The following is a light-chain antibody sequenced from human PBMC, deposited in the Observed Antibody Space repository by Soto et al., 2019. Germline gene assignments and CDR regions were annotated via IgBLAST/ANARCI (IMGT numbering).Light chain of an antibody. J-gene: IGLJ1*01. CDR3: CSSAPESTYV. CDR2: KGT. CDR1: SDDVGAYNS. Sequence: QSVLAQPASVSGSPGQSITISCTGTSDDVGAYNSVSWYQQLPHKAPQVILYKGTQRPSGVSSRFSGSTSGNAASLTISGLQADDEADYFCCSSAPESTYVFGTGTKVT. V-gene: IGLV2-23*01.